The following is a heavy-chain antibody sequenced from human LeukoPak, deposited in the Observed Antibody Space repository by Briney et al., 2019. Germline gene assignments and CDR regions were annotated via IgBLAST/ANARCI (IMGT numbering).Heavy chain of an antibody. Sequence: PGGSLRLSCAGSGFTFSSYWMHWVRQAPGKGLVWVSRINSDESSTSYADSVQGRFTISRDNAKNSLYLQMNSLRAEDTALYYCARDVGSSGNIWGKGTTVTVSS. CDR3: ARDVGSSGNI. D-gene: IGHD6-6*01. V-gene: IGHV3-74*01. CDR2: INSDESST. CDR1: GFTFSSYW. J-gene: IGHJ6*04.